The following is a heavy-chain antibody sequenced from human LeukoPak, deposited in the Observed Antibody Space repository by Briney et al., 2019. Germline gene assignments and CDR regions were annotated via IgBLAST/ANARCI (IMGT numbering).Heavy chain of an antibody. V-gene: IGHV3-7*03. J-gene: IGHJ4*02. CDR3: ARTLGYSSGELGY. CDR2: IKQDETEK. Sequence: GESLRLSCTASGFTFSNFWMGWVRQAPGKGLEWVANIKQDETEKFYLGSVKGRFTISRDNAKNSLYLQMNSLRVEDTALYYCARTLGYSSGELGYWGQGTLVTVSS. CDR1: GFTFSNFW. D-gene: IGHD6-19*01.